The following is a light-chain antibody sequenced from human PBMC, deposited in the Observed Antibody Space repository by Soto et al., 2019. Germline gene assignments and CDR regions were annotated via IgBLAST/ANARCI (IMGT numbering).Light chain of an antibody. CDR2: DTT. V-gene: IGLV7-46*01. CDR3: LLSYNGPYV. J-gene: IGLJ1*01. CDR1: TVAVTNGHY. Sequence: QAVVTREPSLTVSPGGTVTLTCGSSTVAVTNGHYPYWFQQKPGQAPRTLIYDTTNRHSWTPARFSGSLLGGKAALTLSGAQPEDEAEYYCLLSYNGPYVFGTGTKVTVL.